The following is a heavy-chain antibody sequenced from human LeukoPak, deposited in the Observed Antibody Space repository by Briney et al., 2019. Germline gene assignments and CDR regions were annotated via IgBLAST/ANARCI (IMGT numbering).Heavy chain of an antibody. J-gene: IGHJ4*02. V-gene: IGHV4-30-4*08. Sequence: LRLSCAASGFTFSSYAMSWVRQPPGKGLEWIGYIYYSGSTYYNPSLKSRVTISVDTSKNQFSLKLSSVTAADTAVYYCASWTTVSLNFDYWGQGTLVTVSS. D-gene: IGHD4-11*01. CDR3: ASWTTVSLNFDY. CDR1: GFTFSSYA. CDR2: IYYSGST.